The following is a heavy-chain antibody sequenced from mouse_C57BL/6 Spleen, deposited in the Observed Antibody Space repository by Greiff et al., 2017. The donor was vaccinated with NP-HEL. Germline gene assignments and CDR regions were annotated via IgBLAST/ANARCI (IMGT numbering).Heavy chain of an antibody. D-gene: IGHD3-3*01. CDR3: ARQGDGYYFDY. CDR1: GFTFSDYG. Sequence: EVQLQESGGGLVKPGGSLKLSCAASGFTFSDYGMHWVRQAPEQGLEWVAYISSGSSTIYYADTVKGRFTISRDNAKNTLFLQMTSLRSEDTAKYYCARQGDGYYFDYWGQGTTLTVSS. J-gene: IGHJ2*01. V-gene: IGHV5-17*01. CDR2: ISSGSSTI.